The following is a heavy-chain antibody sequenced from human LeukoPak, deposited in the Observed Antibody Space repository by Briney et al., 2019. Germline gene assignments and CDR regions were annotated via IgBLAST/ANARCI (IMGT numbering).Heavy chain of an antibody. CDR1: GGTFSSYA. Sequence: ASVKVSCKASGGTFSSYAISWVRQVPGQGLEWMGRIIPILGIANYAQKFQGRVTITADKSTSTAYMELSSLRSEDTAVYYCAREWMVRGVIITSPDDYWGQGTLVTVSS. D-gene: IGHD3-10*01. CDR3: AREWMVRGVIITSPDDY. J-gene: IGHJ4*02. CDR2: IIPILGIA. V-gene: IGHV1-69*04.